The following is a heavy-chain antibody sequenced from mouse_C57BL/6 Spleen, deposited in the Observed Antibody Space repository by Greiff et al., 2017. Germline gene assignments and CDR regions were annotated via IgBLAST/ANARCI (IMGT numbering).Heavy chain of an antibody. J-gene: IGHJ3*01. Sequence: VKLVESGAELARPGASVKLSCKASGYTFTSYGISWVKQRTGQGLEWIGEIYPRSGNTYYNEKFKGKATLTADKSSSTAYMELRSLTSEDSAVYFCAPHYYDSSERFAYWGQGTLVTVSA. V-gene: IGHV1-81*01. D-gene: IGHD1-1*01. CDR2: IYPRSGNT. CDR3: APHYYDSSERFAY. CDR1: GYTFTSYG.